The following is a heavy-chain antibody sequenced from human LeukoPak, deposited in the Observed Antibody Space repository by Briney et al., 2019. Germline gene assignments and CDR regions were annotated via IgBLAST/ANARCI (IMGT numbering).Heavy chain of an antibody. CDR1: GYTFTSYG. CDR2: ISAYNGNT. Sequence: ASVKVSCKASGYTFTSYGISWVRQAPGQGLEWMGWISAYNGNTNYAQKLQGRVTMTTDTSTSTAYMELRSLRSDDTAVYYCARDQGVTTIFTYYYYYYMDVWGKGTTVTVSS. CDR3: ARDQGVTTIFTYYYYYYMDV. V-gene: IGHV1-18*01. D-gene: IGHD3-3*01. J-gene: IGHJ6*03.